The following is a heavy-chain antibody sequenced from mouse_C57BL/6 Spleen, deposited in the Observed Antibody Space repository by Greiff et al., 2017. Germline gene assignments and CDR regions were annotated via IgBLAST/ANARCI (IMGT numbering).Heavy chain of an antibody. J-gene: IGHJ4*01. CDR3: ARHEDFSPFCYAMDY. CDR1: GYTFTEYT. CDR2: FYPGSGSI. V-gene: IGHV1-62-2*01. Sequence: VKLVESGAELVKPGASVKLSCKASGYTFTEYTIHWVKQRSGQGLEWIGWFYPGSGSIKYNEKFKDKATLTADKSSSTVYMELSRLTSEDSAVYVGARHEDFSPFCYAMDYWGQGTSVTVSS.